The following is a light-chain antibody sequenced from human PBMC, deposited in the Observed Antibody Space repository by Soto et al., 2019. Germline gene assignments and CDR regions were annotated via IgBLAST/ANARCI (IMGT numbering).Light chain of an antibody. CDR1: QSVSSY. Sequence: EIVLTQSPATLSLSPGERATLSCRASQSVSSYLAWYQQKPGQAPRLLIYGASSRATGVPDRFSASGSGTDFTLTISRLEPEDFAVYYCQQYGSSPLTFGQGTKVDIK. CDR2: GAS. V-gene: IGKV3-20*01. J-gene: IGKJ1*01. CDR3: QQYGSSPLT.